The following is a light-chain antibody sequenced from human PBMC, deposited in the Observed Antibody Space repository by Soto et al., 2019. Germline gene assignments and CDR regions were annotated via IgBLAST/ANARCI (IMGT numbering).Light chain of an antibody. CDR1: QDISTS. J-gene: IGKJ4*01. CDR3: LQYKDYPLT. CDR2: AAS. V-gene: IGKV1-16*02. Sequence: DIQMTQSPSSLSASVGDRITITCRASQDISTSLVWFQLKPGKAPKSLIYAASRLLSGVPSKVSGSGSETDFTLTISSLQPEDFVTYYCLQYKDYPLTFGGGTRVEIK.